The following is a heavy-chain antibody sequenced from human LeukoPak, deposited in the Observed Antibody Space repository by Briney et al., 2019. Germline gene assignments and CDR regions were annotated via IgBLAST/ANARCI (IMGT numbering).Heavy chain of an antibody. D-gene: IGHD5-18*01. CDR2: INPRGGST. CDR3: ARDADTAREAWYFDL. Sequence: ASVKVSCKASGYTFTSYYMHWVRQAPGQGLEWMGIINPRGGSTSYAQKFQGRVTMTRDTSTSTVYMELSSLRSEDTAVYYCARDADTAREAWYFDLWGRGTLVTVSS. CDR1: GYTFTSYY. V-gene: IGHV1-46*01. J-gene: IGHJ2*01.